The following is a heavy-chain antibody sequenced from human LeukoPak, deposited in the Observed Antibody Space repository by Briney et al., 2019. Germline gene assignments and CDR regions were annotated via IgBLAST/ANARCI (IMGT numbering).Heavy chain of an antibody. V-gene: IGHV3-23*01. CDR2: ISGSGGST. J-gene: IGHJ4*02. CDR1: GFTFSSYA. D-gene: IGHD3-22*01. CDR3: AKGAWASRYYYDSSGYYYSFDY. Sequence: GGSLRPSCAASGFTFSSYAMSWVRQAPGKGLEWVSAISGSGGSTYYADSVKGRFTISRDNSKNTLYLQMNSLRAEDTAVYYCAKGAWASRYYYDSSGYYYSFDYWGQGTLVTVSS.